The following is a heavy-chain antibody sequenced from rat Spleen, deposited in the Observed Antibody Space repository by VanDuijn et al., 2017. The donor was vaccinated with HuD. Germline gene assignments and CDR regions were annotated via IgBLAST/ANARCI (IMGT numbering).Heavy chain of an antibody. D-gene: IGHD1-6*01. CDR3: AGRHYGYTDYFEY. CDR2: ISYGDSSGHSST. CDR1: GFTFSDYG. V-gene: IGHV5-29*01. J-gene: IGHJ2*01. Sequence: EVQLVESGGGLVQPGRSLKLSCAASGFTFSDYGMAWVRQAPTKGLEWVATISYGDSSGHSSTYYRDSVKGRFTISRDNAKSTRSLQMDRLRSEDTATYSCAGRHYGYTDYFEYWGQGVMVTVSS.